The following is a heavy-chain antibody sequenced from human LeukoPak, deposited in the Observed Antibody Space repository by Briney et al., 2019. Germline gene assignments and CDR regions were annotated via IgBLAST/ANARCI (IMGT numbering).Heavy chain of an antibody. D-gene: IGHD4/OR15-4a*01. J-gene: IGHJ3*02. Sequence: ASVKVSCKASGYTLTGYYIHWVRQAPGQGLEWMGWISSDSGGTDYAPKFQGRVTMTRDTSISTAYMDLSSLRSDDTAVYFCARGDYGINLSAFDIWGQGTMVTVSS. CDR3: ARGDYGINLSAFDI. CDR1: GYTLTGYY. V-gene: IGHV1-2*02. CDR2: ISSDSGGT.